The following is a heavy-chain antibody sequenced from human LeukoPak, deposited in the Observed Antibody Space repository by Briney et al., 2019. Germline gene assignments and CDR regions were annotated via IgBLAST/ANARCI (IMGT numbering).Heavy chain of an antibody. CDR2: IWYDGSNK. V-gene: IGHV3-33*01. D-gene: IGHD3-22*01. CDR1: GFTFSRFG. J-gene: IGHJ4*02. Sequence: PGRSLRLSCAASGFTFSRFGMHWVRQAPGKGLEWVAVIWYDGSNKYYADSVKGRFTISRDSSKNTLYLEMNSLRAEDTAVYYCARDYYYDSSGYWDYYFDYWAREPWSPSPQ. CDR3: ARDYYYDSSGYWDYYFDY.